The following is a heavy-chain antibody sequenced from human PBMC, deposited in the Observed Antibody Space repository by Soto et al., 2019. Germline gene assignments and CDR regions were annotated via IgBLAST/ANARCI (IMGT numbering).Heavy chain of an antibody. J-gene: IGHJ4*02. Sequence: PVGSLRLSCAASGFTFSSYAMHWVRQAPGKGLEWVAVISYDGSNKYYADSVKGRFTISRDNSKNTLYLQMNSLRAEDTAVYYCARDPYYYDSSGYYPADYWGQGTLVTVSS. V-gene: IGHV3-30-3*01. CDR2: ISYDGSNK. CDR1: GFTFSSYA. CDR3: ARDPYYYDSSGYYPADY. D-gene: IGHD3-22*01.